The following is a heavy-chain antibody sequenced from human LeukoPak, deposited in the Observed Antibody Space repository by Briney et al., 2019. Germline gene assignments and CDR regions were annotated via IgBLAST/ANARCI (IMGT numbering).Heavy chain of an antibody. CDR1: GFTFSNAW. V-gene: IGHV3-15*01. D-gene: IGHD3-3*01. J-gene: IGHJ4*02. CDR2: IKRKTDGGTT. CDR3: TTSNFGFPFDY. Sequence: GGSLRLSCAASGFTFSNAWMSWVRQTPGKGLEWVGRIKRKTDGGTTDYAAPVKGRFTISRDDSKSTLYLQMDSLTTEDTAVYYCTTSNFGFPFDYWGQGNLVTVSS.